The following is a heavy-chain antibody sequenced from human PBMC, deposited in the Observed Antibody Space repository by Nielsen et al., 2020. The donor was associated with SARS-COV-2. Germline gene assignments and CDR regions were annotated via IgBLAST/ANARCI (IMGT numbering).Heavy chain of an antibody. J-gene: IGHJ4*02. V-gene: IGHV3-23*01. CDR1: GFTFSFYA. D-gene: IGHD6-13*01. CDR2: ISGRDDKT. Sequence: GGSLRLSCAASGFTFSFYAMTWVRQAPGKGLEWVSAISGRDDKTYYGDSVKGRFTISRDNSKNTLYLQMNSLRAEDTAVYYCARDGYSSNYYADYWGQGTLVSVSS. CDR3: ARDGYSSNYYADY.